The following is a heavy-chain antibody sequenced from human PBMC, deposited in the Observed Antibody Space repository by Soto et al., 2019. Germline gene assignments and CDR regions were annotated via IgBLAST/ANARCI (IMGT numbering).Heavy chain of an antibody. CDR3: ARGRSGGSCYSVFTSCGLTFDY. CDR1: GGSFSGYY. V-gene: IGHV4-34*01. CDR2: INHSGST. D-gene: IGHD2-15*01. J-gene: IGHJ4*02. Sequence: PSATLSLTCAVYGGSFSGYYWSWIRQPPGKGLEWIGEINHSGSTNYNPSLKSRVTISVDTSKNQFSLKLSSVTAADTAVYYCARGRSGGSCYSVFTSCGLTFDYWGQGALVTVSS.